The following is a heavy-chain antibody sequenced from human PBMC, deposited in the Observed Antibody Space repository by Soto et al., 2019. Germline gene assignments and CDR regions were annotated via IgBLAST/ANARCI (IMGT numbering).Heavy chain of an antibody. V-gene: IGHV1-8*01. CDR3: ARAGHRFLEWLEAQRFEY. CDR1: GYTFTSYD. J-gene: IGHJ4*02. Sequence: GASVKVSCKASGYTFTSYDINWVRQATGQGLEWMGWMNPNSGNTGYAQKFQGRVTMTRNTSISTAYMELSSLRSEDTAVYYCARAGHRFLEWLEAQRFEYWGQGTLVTVSS. CDR2: MNPNSGNT. D-gene: IGHD3-3*01.